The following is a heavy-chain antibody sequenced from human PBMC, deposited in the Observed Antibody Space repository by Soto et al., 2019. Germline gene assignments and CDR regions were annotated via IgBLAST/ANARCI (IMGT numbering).Heavy chain of an antibody. J-gene: IGHJ6*03. CDR1: GGSFSGYY. CDR3: ARGDIVVVPAARYYYYYMDV. V-gene: IGHV4-34*01. D-gene: IGHD2-2*01. CDR2: INHSGST. Sequence: SETLSLTCAVYGGSFSGYYWSWIRQPPGKGLEWIGEINHSGSTNYNPSLKSRVTISVDTSKNQFSLKLSSVTAADTAVYYCARGDIVVVPAARYYYYYMDVWGKGTTVTVSS.